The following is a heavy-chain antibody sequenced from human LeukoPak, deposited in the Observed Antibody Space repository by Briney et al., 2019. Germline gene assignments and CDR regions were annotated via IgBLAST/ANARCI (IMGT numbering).Heavy chain of an antibody. V-gene: IGHV1-24*01. CDR3: ATYIPGVVALYYYYGMDV. D-gene: IGHD3-3*01. Sequence: GASVKVSCKASGYTFTSYYMHWVRQAPGKGLEWMGGFDPEDGETIYAQKFQGRVTMTEDTSTDTAYMELSSLRSEDTAVYYCATYIPGVVALYYYYGMDVWGQGTTVTVSS. CDR1: GYTFTSYY. J-gene: IGHJ6*02. CDR2: FDPEDGET.